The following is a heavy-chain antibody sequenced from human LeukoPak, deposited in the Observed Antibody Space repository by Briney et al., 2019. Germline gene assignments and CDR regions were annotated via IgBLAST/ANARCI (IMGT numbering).Heavy chain of an antibody. J-gene: IGHJ5*02. CDR1: GFTFSSYW. V-gene: IGHV3-7*03. CDR3: ARRATYGDEACFDP. CDR2: IKQDGSEK. Sequence: GGSLRLSCAASGFTFSSYWMSWVRQAPGKGLEWVANIKQDGSEKYYVASVKGRFTIFRDNAKNSLYLQMNSLRAEDTAVYNCARRATYGDEACFDPWGQGTLVTVSS. D-gene: IGHD4-17*01.